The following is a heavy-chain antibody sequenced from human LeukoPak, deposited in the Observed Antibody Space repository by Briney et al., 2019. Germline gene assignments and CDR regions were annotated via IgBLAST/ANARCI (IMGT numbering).Heavy chain of an antibody. Sequence: ASVKVSCKASGYTFTGYYMHWVRQAPGQGLEWMGWINPNSGGTNYAQKFQGRVTMTRDTSISTAYMELSRLRSDDTAVYYCATSSWYGDAFDIWGQGTMVTVSS. D-gene: IGHD6-13*01. CDR1: GYTFTGYY. J-gene: IGHJ3*02. CDR2: INPNSGGT. V-gene: IGHV1-2*02. CDR3: ATSSWYGDAFDI.